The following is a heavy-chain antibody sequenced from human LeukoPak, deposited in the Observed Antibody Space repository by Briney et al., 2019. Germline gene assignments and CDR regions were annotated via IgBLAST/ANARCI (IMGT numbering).Heavy chain of an antibody. CDR1: GYTFTNYG. Sequence: ASVKVSCKASGYTFTNYGVTWMRQAPGQGLEWMGWISACNGNTKYAQKLQGRVTMTTDTSTSTAYMELRSLRSDGTAVYYCASDVGYCRSTSCYGLYYWGQGTLVTVSS. D-gene: IGHD2-2*01. CDR2: ISACNGNT. J-gene: IGHJ4*02. CDR3: ASDVGYCRSTSCYGLYY. V-gene: IGHV1-18*01.